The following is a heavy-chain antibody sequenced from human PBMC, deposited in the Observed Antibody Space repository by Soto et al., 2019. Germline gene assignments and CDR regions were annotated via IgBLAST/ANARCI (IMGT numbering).Heavy chain of an antibody. CDR1: GFTFRSFT. J-gene: IGHJ5*02. CDR2: ISSNSAYI. CDR3: TRDASRDSSARGWFDP. D-gene: IGHD6-13*01. V-gene: IGHV3-21*01. Sequence: GSLRLSCAASGFTFRSFTMNWVRQAPGKGLEWVSTISSNSAYIYYTDALRGRFTISRDNAKDSLHLQMNSLRAEDTAVYYCTRDASRDSSARGWFDPWGPGTLVTVSS.